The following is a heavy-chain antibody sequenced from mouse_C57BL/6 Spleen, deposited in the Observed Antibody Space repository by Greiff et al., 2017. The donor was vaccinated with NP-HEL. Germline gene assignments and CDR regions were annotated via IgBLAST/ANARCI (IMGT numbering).Heavy chain of an antibody. J-gene: IGHJ2*01. Sequence: QVQLKQSGAELVKPGASVKISCKASGYAFSSYWMNWVKQRPGKGLEWIGQIYPGDGDTNYNGKFKGKATLTADKSSSTAYMQLSSLTSEDSAVYFCARNGGTPVDFDYWGQGTTLTVSS. CDR2: IYPGDGDT. CDR1: GYAFSSYW. CDR3: ARNGGTPVDFDY. D-gene: IGHD1-1*02. V-gene: IGHV1-80*01.